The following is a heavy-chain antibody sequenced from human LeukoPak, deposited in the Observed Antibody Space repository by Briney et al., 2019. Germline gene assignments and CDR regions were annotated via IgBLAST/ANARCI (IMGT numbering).Heavy chain of an antibody. Sequence: KPSETLSLTCAVYGGSYSGCYWSWIRQPPGKGLEWIGEINHSGSTNYNPSLKSRVTISVDTSKNQFSLKLSSVTAADTAVYYCARHSRWFGNAFDIWGQGTMVTVSS. CDR3: ARHSRWFGNAFDI. J-gene: IGHJ3*02. V-gene: IGHV4-34*01. D-gene: IGHD3-10*01. CDR1: GGSYSGCY. CDR2: INHSGST.